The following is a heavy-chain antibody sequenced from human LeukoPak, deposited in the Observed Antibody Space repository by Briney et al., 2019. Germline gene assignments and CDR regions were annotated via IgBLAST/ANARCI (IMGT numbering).Heavy chain of an antibody. CDR1: GGFISSYY. J-gene: IGHJ6*02. D-gene: IGHD3-22*01. CDR2: IYYSGST. CDR3: ARHAEDSSGYYRLVYYYYGMDV. V-gene: IGHV4-59*08. Sequence: KASETLSLTCSVAGGFISSYYWSWIRQPPGKGLEWIGYIYYSGSTNYNPSLKSRVTISVDTSKNQFSLKLSSVTAADTAVYYCARHAEDSSGYYRLVYYYYGMDVWGQGTTVTVSS.